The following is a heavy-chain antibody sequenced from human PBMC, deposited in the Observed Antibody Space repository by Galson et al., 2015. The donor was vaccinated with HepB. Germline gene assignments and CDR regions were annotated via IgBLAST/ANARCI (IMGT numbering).Heavy chain of an antibody. CDR1: GFTFSNYA. J-gene: IGHJ4*02. CDR2: ISDIGAT. CDR3: VKDTSYALDY. V-gene: IGHV3-23*01. Sequence: SLRLSCAASGFTFSNYAMAWVRQAPGKGLEWVSAISDIGATYYADSVKCRFTISRDNYKNTVFLQMSTLRAEDAAVYYCVKDTSYALDYWGQGTLVTVSS. D-gene: IGHD3-16*01.